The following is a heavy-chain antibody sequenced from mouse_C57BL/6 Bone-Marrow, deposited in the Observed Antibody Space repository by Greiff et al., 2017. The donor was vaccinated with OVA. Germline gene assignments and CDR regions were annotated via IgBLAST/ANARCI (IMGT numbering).Heavy chain of an antibody. CDR3: ARKHYGSSDWYFDV. CDR2: IWSGGST. Sequence: VQLQQSGPGLVQPSQCLSITCTVSGFSFTSYGVHWVRQSPGKGLEWLGVIWSGGSTDYNAAIISRLSISKDNSKSQVFFKMNSLQADDTAIYYCARKHYGSSDWYFDVWGTGTTVTVSS. V-gene: IGHV2-2*01. D-gene: IGHD1-1*01. J-gene: IGHJ1*03. CDR1: GFSFTSYG.